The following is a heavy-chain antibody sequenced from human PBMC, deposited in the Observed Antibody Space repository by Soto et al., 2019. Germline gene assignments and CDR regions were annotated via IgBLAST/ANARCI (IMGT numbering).Heavy chain of an antibody. Sequence: QVQLVQSGAEVRKPGASVKVSCKTSGYRFTTYGITWVRQAPGQGLEWMGWINSYNGYTDYAQTLQGRITMTTDTSTSTAYMELSSLTSDDTAVYYCARVPVFGVVRFLFDPWGQGTLVTVSS. CDR1: GYRFTTYG. D-gene: IGHD3-3*01. CDR2: INSYNGYT. CDR3: ARVPVFGVVRFLFDP. V-gene: IGHV1-18*04. J-gene: IGHJ5*02.